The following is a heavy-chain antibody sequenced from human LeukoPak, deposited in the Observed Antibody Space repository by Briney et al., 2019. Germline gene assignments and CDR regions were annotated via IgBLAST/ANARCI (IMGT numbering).Heavy chain of an antibody. D-gene: IGHD6-19*01. Sequence: SVKVSCKASGGTFSSYAISWVRHAPGQGLEWMGGIIPIFGTANYAQKFQGRVTITADESTSTAYMELSSLRSEDTAVYYCARAARYSSGWCPFDYWGQGTLVTVSS. J-gene: IGHJ4*02. CDR3: ARAARYSSGWCPFDY. V-gene: IGHV1-69*13. CDR2: IIPIFGTA. CDR1: GGTFSSYA.